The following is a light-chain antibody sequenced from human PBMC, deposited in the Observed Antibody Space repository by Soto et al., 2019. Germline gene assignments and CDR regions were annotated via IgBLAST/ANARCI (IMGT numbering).Light chain of an antibody. CDR2: DVS. Sequence: QSALTQPAPVSGSPGQSITISCTGTSSDVGGYNYVSWYQQHPGKAPKLMIYDVSNRPSGVSNRFSGSKSGNTASLTISGLQAEDEADYYCSSYTSSSSYVFGTGTKVTFL. CDR1: SSDVGGYNY. V-gene: IGLV2-14*01. CDR3: SSYTSSSSYV. J-gene: IGLJ1*01.